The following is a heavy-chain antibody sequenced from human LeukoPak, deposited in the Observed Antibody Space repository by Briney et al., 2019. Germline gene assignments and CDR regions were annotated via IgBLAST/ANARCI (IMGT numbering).Heavy chain of an antibody. CDR3: ATTLNTGFFQS. V-gene: IGHV3-23*01. Sequence: GGSLRLSCAAPGFTFSTYAMHWVRQAPGKGLEWVSAVSGSGGDTYYADSVTGRFTISRDSSKNTLYVPLNSLRAEDTAVYYCATTLNTGFFQSWGRGTLVTVSS. D-gene: IGHD5-18*01. CDR1: GFTFSTYA. CDR2: VSGSGGDT. J-gene: IGHJ5*02.